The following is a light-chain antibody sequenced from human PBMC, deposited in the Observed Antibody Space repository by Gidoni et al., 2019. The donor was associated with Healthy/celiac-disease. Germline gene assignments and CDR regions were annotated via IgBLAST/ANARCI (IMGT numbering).Light chain of an antibody. Sequence: EIVLTQSPGTLSLSPGERATLSCRASQSVSSSYLAWYQQKPGQAPRLLIYGASSRATGIPDRFSGSGSGTDFTLTSSRLEPEDFAVYYCQQYGSSPIFGGGTKVEIK. J-gene: IGKJ4*01. CDR1: QSVSSSY. CDR2: GAS. V-gene: IGKV3-20*01. CDR3: QQYGSSPI.